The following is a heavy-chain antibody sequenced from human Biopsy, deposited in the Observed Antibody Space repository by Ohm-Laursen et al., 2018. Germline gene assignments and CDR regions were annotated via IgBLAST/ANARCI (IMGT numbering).Heavy chain of an antibody. J-gene: IGHJ4*02. Sequence: SLRLSCTAAGLTFSDFSMNWVRQAPGKGLEWVAAIWYDGSNKNYADSVKGRFTISRDNSKNTLYLQMNSLRGEDTAAYYCAKCMTGGSNYYFHHCGQGTLVTVSS. D-gene: IGHD2-8*01. CDR1: GLTFSDFS. CDR2: IWYDGSNK. CDR3: AKCMTGGSNYYFHH. V-gene: IGHV3-33*06.